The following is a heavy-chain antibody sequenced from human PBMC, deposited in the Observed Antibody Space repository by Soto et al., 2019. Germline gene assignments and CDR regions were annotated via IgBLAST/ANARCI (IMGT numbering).Heavy chain of an antibody. V-gene: IGHV4-34*01. Sequence: RSLTCAVYGGSFSGYYWSWIRQPPGKGLEWIGEINHSGSTNYNPSLKSRVTISVDTSKNQFSLKLSSVTAADTAVYYCARYNLKHRIWFGELFKDAFDIWGQGTMVTVSS. D-gene: IGHD3-10*01. CDR3: ARYNLKHRIWFGELFKDAFDI. CDR2: INHSGST. CDR1: GGSFSGYY. J-gene: IGHJ3*02.